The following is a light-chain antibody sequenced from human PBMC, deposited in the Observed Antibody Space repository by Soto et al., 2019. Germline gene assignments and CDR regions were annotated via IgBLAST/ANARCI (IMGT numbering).Light chain of an antibody. J-gene: IGKJ5*01. CDR3: QQHNSFSIT. CDR2: GAS. Sequence: EIVMTQSPATLSVPRGERATLSCRANQAISSNLAWYQQKPGQAPRLLIYGASSRATGIPDRFSGSGSGTEFTLTINSLQADDFATYYCQQHNSFSITFGQGTRLE. CDR1: QAISSN. V-gene: IGKV3D-15*01.